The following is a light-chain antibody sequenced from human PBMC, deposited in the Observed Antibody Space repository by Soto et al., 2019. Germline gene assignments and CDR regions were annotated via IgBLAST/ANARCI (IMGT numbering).Light chain of an antibody. CDR2: QDI. CDR1: KLGDKY. Sequence: SYELTQPPSVSVSPGQTATITCSGDKLGDKYAYWYQQKAGQSPVLVIYQDIKRPSGIPERFSGSNSGNTATLTISGTQAMDEADYYCQAWDSSTVVFGGGTKVTVL. V-gene: IGLV3-1*01. CDR3: QAWDSSTVV. J-gene: IGLJ2*01.